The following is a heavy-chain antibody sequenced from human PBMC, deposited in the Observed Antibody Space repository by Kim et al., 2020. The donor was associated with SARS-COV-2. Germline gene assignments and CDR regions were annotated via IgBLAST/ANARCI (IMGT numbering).Heavy chain of an antibody. V-gene: IGHV1-69*01. J-gene: IGHJ4*02. D-gene: IGHD6-13*01. Sequence: QGRVTITADESTSTAYMELSSLRSEDTAVYYCARDSEAGVAAAGTYYFDYWGQGTLVTVSS. CDR3: ARDSEAGVAAAGTYYFDY.